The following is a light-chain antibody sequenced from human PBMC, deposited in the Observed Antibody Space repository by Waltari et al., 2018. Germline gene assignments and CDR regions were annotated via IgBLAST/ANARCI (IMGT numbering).Light chain of an antibody. CDR1: SSDVGSYDL. CDR2: EVN. CDR3: CSYAGNCTVV. Sequence: QSALTQPASVSGSPGQSITISCTGTSSDVGSYDLVSWYQHHPGKAPKLMIYEVNQRPSGVSHRFSGSRSGNTASLTISGLQAEDEADYHCCSYAGNCTVVFGGGTKLTVL. J-gene: IGLJ2*01. V-gene: IGLV2-23*02.